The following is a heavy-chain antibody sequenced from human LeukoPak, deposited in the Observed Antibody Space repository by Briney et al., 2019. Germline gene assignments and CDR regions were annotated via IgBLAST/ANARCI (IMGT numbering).Heavy chain of an antibody. D-gene: IGHD6-19*01. Sequence: ESLRLSCAASGFIFSNYAMAWVRQAPGKGLEWVSGINPRDGGTVYADSVRGRFTISRDNSKYTLYLQMNSLRVEDTALYYCVKYIAVPGEQLLGDYWGQGTLVTVSS. V-gene: IGHV3-23*01. CDR3: VKYIAVPGEQLLGDY. J-gene: IGHJ4*02. CDR2: INPRDGGT. CDR1: GFIFSNYA.